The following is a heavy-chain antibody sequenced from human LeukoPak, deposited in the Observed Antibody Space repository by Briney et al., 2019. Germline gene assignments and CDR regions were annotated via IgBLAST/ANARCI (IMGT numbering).Heavy chain of an antibody. CDR1: GGSISSGGYS. Sequence: PSQTLSLTCAVSGGSISSGGYSWSWIRQPPGKGLEWIGYIYHSGSTYYNPSLKSRVTISVDRSKNQFSLKLSSVTAADTAVYYCARRADGSGYGFDYWGQGTLVTVSS. CDR3: ARRADGSGYGFDY. V-gene: IGHV4-30-2*01. J-gene: IGHJ4*02. D-gene: IGHD3-22*01. CDR2: IYHSGST.